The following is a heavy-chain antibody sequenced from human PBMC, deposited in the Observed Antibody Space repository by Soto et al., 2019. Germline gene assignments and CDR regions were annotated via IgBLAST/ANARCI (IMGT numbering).Heavy chain of an antibody. J-gene: IGHJ4*02. D-gene: IGHD6-19*01. CDR2: ISAHNGDT. CDR1: GYTFTSYG. Sequence: VASVKVSCKASGYTFTSYGISWVRQAPGQGLEWMGWISAHNGDTNFAQKLQGRVSMTTDTSTNTAYMELRSLTSDDTAVYYCAKSLSPSIAVAGVDYWGQGTLVTVSS. CDR3: AKSLSPSIAVAGVDY. V-gene: IGHV1-18*01.